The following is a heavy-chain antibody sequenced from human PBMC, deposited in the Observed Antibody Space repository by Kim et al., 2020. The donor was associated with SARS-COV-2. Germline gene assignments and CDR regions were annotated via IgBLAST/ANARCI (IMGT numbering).Heavy chain of an antibody. CDR3: TTLLRYFDWLAVKYYYYGMDF. Sequence: GGSLRLSCAASGFTFSNAWMSWVRQAPGKGLEWVGRIKSKTDGGTTDYAAPVKGRFTISRDDSKNTLYLQMNSLKTEDTAVYYCTTLLRYFDWLAVKYYYYGMDFWGQGTTDTVSS. V-gene: IGHV3-15*01. J-gene: IGHJ6*02. CDR2: IKSKTDGGTT. D-gene: IGHD3-9*01. CDR1: GFTFSNAW.